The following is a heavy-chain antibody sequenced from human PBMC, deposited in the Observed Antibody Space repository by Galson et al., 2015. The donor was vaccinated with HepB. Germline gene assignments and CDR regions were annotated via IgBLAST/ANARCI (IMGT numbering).Heavy chain of an antibody. J-gene: IGHJ6*03. D-gene: IGHD6-13*01. V-gene: IGHV3-7*01. CDR3: ATSQQLVRSYYYYYMDV. CDR1: GFTFSSYW. Sequence: SLRLSCAASGFTFSSYWMSWVRQAPGKGLEWVANIKQDGSEKYYVDSVKGRFTISRDNAKNSLYLQMNSLRAEDTAVYYCATSQQLVRSYYYYYMDVWGKGTTVTVSS. CDR2: IKQDGSEK.